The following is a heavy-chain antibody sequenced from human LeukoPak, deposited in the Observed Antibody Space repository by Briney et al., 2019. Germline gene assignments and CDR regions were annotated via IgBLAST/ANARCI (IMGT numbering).Heavy chain of an antibody. CDR3: ARDRGSSSSDGFDY. V-gene: IGHV4-4*07. Sequence: SETLSLTCTVSGGSISSYYWSWIRQPAGQGLVWIGRIYTSGSTNYNPSLKSRVTMSVDTSKNQFSLKLSSVTAADTAVYYCARDRGSSSSDGFDYWGQGTLVTVSS. CDR2: IYTSGST. D-gene: IGHD6-13*01. J-gene: IGHJ4*02. CDR1: GGSISSYY.